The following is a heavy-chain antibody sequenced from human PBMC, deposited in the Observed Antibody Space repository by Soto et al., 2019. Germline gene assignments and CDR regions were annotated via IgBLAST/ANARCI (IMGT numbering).Heavy chain of an antibody. CDR2: ISGGGNT. D-gene: IGHD2-21*01. CDR1: GFTFSNYA. V-gene: IGHV3-23*01. CDR3: AKGARSSSGSDGYKFDY. J-gene: IGHJ4*02. Sequence: EVQLLEFGGHLVQPGGSLRLSCAASGFTFSNYAMTWVRRAPGKGLEWVSSISGGGNTYYADSVKGRFTSSRDNSKSTLYLQMDSLRVEDTAVYYCAKGARSSSGSDGYKFDYWGQGTLVTVSS.